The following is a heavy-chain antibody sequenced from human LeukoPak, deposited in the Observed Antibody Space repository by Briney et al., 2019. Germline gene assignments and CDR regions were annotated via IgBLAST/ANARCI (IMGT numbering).Heavy chain of an antibody. CDR3: ARYSTSSGDFAY. Sequence: SETLSLTCTVSGDSISDNSYYWGWLRQPPGKGLEWIGSVHYTGSTRSNPSLKSRLTISVDTSKNQFSVKLTSVTATDTAVYYCARYSTSSGDFAYWSQGTLVTVSS. D-gene: IGHD6-6*01. CDR2: VHYTGST. V-gene: IGHV4-39*01. CDR1: GDSISDNSYY. J-gene: IGHJ4*02.